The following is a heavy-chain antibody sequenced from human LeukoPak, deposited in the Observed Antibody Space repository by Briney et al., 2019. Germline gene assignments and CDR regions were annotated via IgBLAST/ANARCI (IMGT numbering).Heavy chain of an antibody. CDR3: ARALYGGQNDAFDI. V-gene: IGHV3-33*01. Sequence: GGSLRLSCAASGFTFGSFGMHWVRRAPGKGLEWVAVIWYDGTNKYYADSVKGRFTISRDNSRNTLHLQMNSLRVEDTAVYYCARALYGGQNDAFDIWGQGTMVTVSS. CDR1: GFTFGSFG. J-gene: IGHJ3*02. CDR2: IWYDGTNK. D-gene: IGHD2/OR15-2a*01.